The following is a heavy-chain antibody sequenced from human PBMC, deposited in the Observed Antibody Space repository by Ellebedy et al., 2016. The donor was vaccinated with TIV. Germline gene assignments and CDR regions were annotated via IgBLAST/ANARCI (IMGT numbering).Heavy chain of an antibody. D-gene: IGHD6-25*01. CDR3: ARSGYCSRGGCMSNYFNGFDV. J-gene: IGHJ6*02. CDR1: GFTFDSFA. Sequence: PGGSLRLSCAASGFTFDSFAMHWVRQAADKGLEWVAVISYSGNEKHYADSVRGRFTSSRDNSKYIMYLEMDSLTVEDTAVYYCARSGYCSRGGCMSNYFNGFDVWGQGTTVTVSS. CDR2: ISYSGNEK. V-gene: IGHV3-30-3*01.